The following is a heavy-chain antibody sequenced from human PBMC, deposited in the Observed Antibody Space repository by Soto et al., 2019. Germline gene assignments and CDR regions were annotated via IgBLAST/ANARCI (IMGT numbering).Heavy chain of an antibody. J-gene: IGHJ3*01. V-gene: IGHV3-53*01. CDR2: LYDVDGT. Sequence: DVQLVESGGGLIQPGESLRLSCAAFGLTVSGKKYVAWVRQAPGKGLEWVSALYDVDGTYYADSVKGRFTTSSDSSKTTVYLQMNGLRPDDTAVYYCASWHEREHAYDVWGRVTTVTVSS. CDR3: ASWHEREHAYDV. D-gene: IGHD1-1*01. CDR1: GLTVSGKKY.